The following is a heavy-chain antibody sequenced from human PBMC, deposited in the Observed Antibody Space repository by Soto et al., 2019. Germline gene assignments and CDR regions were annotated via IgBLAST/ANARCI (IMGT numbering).Heavy chain of an antibody. V-gene: IGHV1-69*01. J-gene: IGHJ6*02. CDR1: GDTFGSYA. D-gene: IGHD3-3*01. CDR3: ARAHEGYYDFWSGYYREYYYGMDV. Sequence: VMGYLSGSGDTFGSYAVSMVRTHPGQGLEGMGGIIPIFGTANYAQKFQGRVTITADESTSTAYMELSSLRSEDTAVYYCARAHEGYYDFWSGYYREYYYGMDVWGQGNTV. CDR2: IIPIFGTA.